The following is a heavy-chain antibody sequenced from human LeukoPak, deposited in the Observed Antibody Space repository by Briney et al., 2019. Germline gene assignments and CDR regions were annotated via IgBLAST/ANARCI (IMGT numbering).Heavy chain of an antibody. V-gene: IGHV3-7*01. CDR1: GFTVSSNY. CDR2: INQDGSEI. Sequence: GGSLRLSCAASGFTVSSNYMSWVRQAPGKGLEWVAHINQDGSEIYYVDSLKGRFTISRDNAKNSLYLQMNSLRAEDTAVYYCARDKIVGATHLDYWGQGTPVTVSS. D-gene: IGHD1-26*01. CDR3: ARDKIVGATHLDY. J-gene: IGHJ4*02.